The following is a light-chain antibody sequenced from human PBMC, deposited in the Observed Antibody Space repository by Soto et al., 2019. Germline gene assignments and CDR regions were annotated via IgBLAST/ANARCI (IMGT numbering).Light chain of an antibody. Sequence: QSVLTQPPSASGTPGQGVTISCSGRNSNIGTNTVNWYQQLPGTAPKALIHTNNQRPSGVPDRFSASKSGTYASLAISGLQSEDDAHYYCAAWDDSLTALVFGGGTQLTVL. CDR2: TNN. V-gene: IGLV1-44*01. CDR1: NSNIGTNT. J-gene: IGLJ2*01. CDR3: AAWDDSLTALV.